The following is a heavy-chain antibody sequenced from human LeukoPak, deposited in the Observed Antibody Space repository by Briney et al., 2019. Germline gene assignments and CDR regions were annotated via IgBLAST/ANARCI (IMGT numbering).Heavy chain of an antibody. D-gene: IGHD3-10*01. V-gene: IGHV3-30*01. CDR3: ARETGGPSNYNWFDP. CDR1: GFTFSSYA. Sequence: GGSLRLSCAASGFTFSSYAMHWVCQAPRHGLGRVAVISYDGSNKYYADSVKGRFTISRDNSKNTLYLQMNSLRAEDTAVYYCARETGGPSNYNWFDPWGQGTLVTVSS. CDR2: ISYDGSNK. J-gene: IGHJ5*02.